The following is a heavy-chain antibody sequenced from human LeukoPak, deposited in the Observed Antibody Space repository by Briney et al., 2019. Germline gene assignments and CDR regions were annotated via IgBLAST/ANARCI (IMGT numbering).Heavy chain of an antibody. D-gene: IGHD6-19*01. CDR1: GFTFSSFG. J-gene: IGHJ4*02. V-gene: IGHV3-30*18. CDR3: AKDGGYSSYHY. Sequence: PGRSLRLSCAASGFTFSSFGMHWVRQAPGKGLEWVAVISYDGSNKYYADSVKGRFTISRDNSKNTLYLQMNSLRAEDTAVYYCAKDGGYSSYHYWGQGTLVTVSS. CDR2: ISYDGSNK.